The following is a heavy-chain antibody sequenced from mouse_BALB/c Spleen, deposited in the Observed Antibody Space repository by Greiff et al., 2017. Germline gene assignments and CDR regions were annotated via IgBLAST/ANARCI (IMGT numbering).Heavy chain of an antibody. CDR2: ISNGGGST. CDR1: GFTFSSYT. V-gene: IGHV5-12-2*01. CDR3: ARWGSYYAMDY. Sequence: EVMLVESGGGLVQPGGSLKLSCAASGFTFSSYTMSWVRQTPEKRLEWVAYISNGGGSTYYPDTVKGRFTISRDNAKNTLYLQMSSLKSEDTAMYYCARWGSYYAMDYWGQGTSVTVSS. J-gene: IGHJ4*01.